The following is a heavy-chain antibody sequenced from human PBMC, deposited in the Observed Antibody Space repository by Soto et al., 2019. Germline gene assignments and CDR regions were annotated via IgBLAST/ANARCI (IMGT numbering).Heavy chain of an antibody. CDR2: IFSNDEK. V-gene: IGHV2-26*01. CDR3: ARIRTIFGVVTDIDY. Sequence: QVTLKESGPVLVKPTETLTLTCTVSGFSLSNARMGVSWIRQPPGKALEWLAHIFSNDEKSYRTSLKSRLTISKDTSKSQVVLTMTNMDPVDTATYYCARIRTIFGVVTDIDYWGQGTLVTVSS. D-gene: IGHD3-3*01. CDR1: GFSLSNARMG. J-gene: IGHJ4*02.